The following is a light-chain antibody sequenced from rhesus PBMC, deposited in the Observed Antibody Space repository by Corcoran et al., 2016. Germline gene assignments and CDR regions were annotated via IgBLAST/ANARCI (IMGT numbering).Light chain of an antibody. CDR2: KAS. CDR1: ENVNPF. V-gene: IGKV1-74*01. Sequence: DIEMTQSPSSLSASVGDRVTITCRTSENVNPFLTWYQQKPGKAPKLLIYKASTLHTGVHSRLSGSGSGTDYTFTINSLQSEDGATYFCQRNLSIPRTIGQGTKVEFK. CDR3: QRNLSIPRT. J-gene: IGKJ1*01.